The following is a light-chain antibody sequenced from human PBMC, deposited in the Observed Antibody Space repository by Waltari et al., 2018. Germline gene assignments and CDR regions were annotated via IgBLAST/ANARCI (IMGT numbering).Light chain of an antibody. Sequence: VYLYQQGPGAAPSLLIYRNTQRPSGAPDRFSGSRSGTSASLDISGLRSEDEAVYYCATWGDSLVFGGGTKLTVL. CDR2: RNT. CDR3: ATWGDSLV. V-gene: IGLV1-47*01. J-gene: IGLJ2*01.